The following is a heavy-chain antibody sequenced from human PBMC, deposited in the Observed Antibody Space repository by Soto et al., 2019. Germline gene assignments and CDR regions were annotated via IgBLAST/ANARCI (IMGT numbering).Heavy chain of an antibody. V-gene: IGHV3-30*18. CDR1: GFTFSSYG. Sequence: GGSLRLSCAASGFTFSSYGMHWVRQAPGKGLEWVAVISYDGSNKYYADSVKGRFTISRDNSKNTLYLQMNSLRAEDTAVYYCAKDIEMATIIYYYGMDVWGQGTTVTVSS. CDR2: ISYDGSNK. CDR3: AKDIEMATIIYYYGMDV. D-gene: IGHD5-12*01. J-gene: IGHJ6*02.